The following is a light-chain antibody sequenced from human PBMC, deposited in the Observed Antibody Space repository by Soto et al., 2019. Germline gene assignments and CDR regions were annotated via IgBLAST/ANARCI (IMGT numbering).Light chain of an antibody. CDR2: DAS. J-gene: IGKJ4*01. Sequence: TQSPATLSLSPGERATLSCRASQSISSNLAWHQQKPGQAPRILMYDASTRATGIPARFSGSGSGTEFTLTISSLQSEDYAVYFCQQYIRWPLTFGGGTKVDIK. CDR3: QQYIRWPLT. CDR1: QSISSN. V-gene: IGKV3-15*01.